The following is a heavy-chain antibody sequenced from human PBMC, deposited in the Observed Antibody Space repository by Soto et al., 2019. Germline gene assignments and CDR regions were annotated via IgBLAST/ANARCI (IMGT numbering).Heavy chain of an antibody. J-gene: IGHJ4*02. V-gene: IGHV3-33*01. Sequence: QVQLVESGGGVVQPGTSLRLSCAASGFTFSSYGMHWVRQAPGKGLEWVAVIWYDGSNKYYTDSVKGRFTISRDNSKNTLYLQMNNLTVEDTAVYYCARGQLDSYVSSAYYPWIYWGQGTLVTVSS. CDR1: GFTFSSYG. CDR2: IWYDGSNK. D-gene: IGHD3-22*01. CDR3: ARGQLDSYVSSAYYPWIY.